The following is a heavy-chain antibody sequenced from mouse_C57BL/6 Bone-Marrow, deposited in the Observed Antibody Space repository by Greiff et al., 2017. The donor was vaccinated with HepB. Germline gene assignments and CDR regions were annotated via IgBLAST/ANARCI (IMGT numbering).Heavy chain of an antibody. V-gene: IGHV5-4*01. Sequence: DVHLVESGGGLVKPGGSLKLSCAASGFTFSSYAMSWVRQTPEKRLEWVATISDGGSYTYYPDNVKGRFTISRDNAKNNLYLQMSHLKSEDTAMYYCARLGWLRRGYYAMDYWGQGTSVTVSS. J-gene: IGHJ4*01. CDR3: ARLGWLRRGYYAMDY. CDR2: ISDGGSYT. D-gene: IGHD2-2*01. CDR1: GFTFSSYA.